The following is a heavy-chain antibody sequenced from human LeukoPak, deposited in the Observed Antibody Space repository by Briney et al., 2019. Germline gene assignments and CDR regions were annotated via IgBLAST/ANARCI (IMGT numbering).Heavy chain of an antibody. V-gene: IGHV4-34*01. Sequence: PSETLSLTCAVYGGSFSVYHWSWIRQPPGKGLEWIGEINHSGSTNYNPSLKSRVTISVDTSKNQFSLKLSSVTAADTAVYYCARYYGSMDVWGKGTTVTISS. CDR1: GGSFSVYH. D-gene: IGHD3-10*01. CDR2: INHSGST. CDR3: ARYYGSMDV. J-gene: IGHJ6*03.